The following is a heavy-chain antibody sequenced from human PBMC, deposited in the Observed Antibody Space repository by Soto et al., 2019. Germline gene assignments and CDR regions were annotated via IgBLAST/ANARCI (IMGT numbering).Heavy chain of an antibody. J-gene: IGHJ3*02. CDR2: INWNGGST. CDR1: GFTFDDYG. D-gene: IGHD3-22*01. CDR3: ARERHDSSGYPTDAFDI. V-gene: IGHV3-20*04. Sequence: EVQLVESGGGVVRPGGSLRLSCAASGFTFDDYGMSWVRQAPGKGLEWVSGINWNGGSTGYADSVKGRFTISRDNAKNSLYLQINSLRAEDTALYYCARERHDSSGYPTDAFDIWGQGTMVTVSS.